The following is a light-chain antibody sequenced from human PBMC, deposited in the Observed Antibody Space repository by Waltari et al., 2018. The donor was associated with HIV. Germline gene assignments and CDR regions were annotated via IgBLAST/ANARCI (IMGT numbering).Light chain of an antibody. CDR2: EVS. Sequence: QSALTQPASVSGSPGQSITISCTGTSSDVGGYNLVSWYQQHPGKAPQLMIYEVSKRPSGVSNRFPGSKSGNTASLTISGLQAEDEADYYCCAYAGSTTYVIFGGGTKLTVL. V-gene: IGLV2-23*02. CDR3: CAYAGSTTYVI. CDR1: SSDVGGYNL. J-gene: IGLJ2*01.